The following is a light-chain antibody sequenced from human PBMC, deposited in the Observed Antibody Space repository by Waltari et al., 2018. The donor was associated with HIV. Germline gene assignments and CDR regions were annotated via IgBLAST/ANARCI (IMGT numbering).Light chain of an antibody. CDR2: DVS. CDR1: QSVRSGY. Sequence: IVLTQSPATLSLSPGERATLSCGASQSVRSGYLAWYQQKPGLAPRPLVRDVSHRARGVPDRFSGSGSGTDFTLTISRLEPEDFAIYYCQQYDTSPLTFGGGTRVEIK. J-gene: IGKJ4*01. V-gene: IGKV3D-20*01. CDR3: QQYDTSPLT.